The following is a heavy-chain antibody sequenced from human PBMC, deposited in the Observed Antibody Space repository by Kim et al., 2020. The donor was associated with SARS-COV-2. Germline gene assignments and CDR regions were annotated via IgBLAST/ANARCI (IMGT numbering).Heavy chain of an antibody. CDR1: GGTFSSYA. CDR2: IIPIFGTA. V-gene: IGHV1-69*13. Sequence: SVKVSCKASGGTFSSYAISWVRQAPGQGLEWMGGIIPIFGTANYAQKFQGRVTITADESTSTAYMELSSLRSEDTAVYYCARTLYYYDSSDDGMDVWGQGTTVTVSS. CDR3: ARTLYYYDSSDDGMDV. D-gene: IGHD3-22*01. J-gene: IGHJ6*02.